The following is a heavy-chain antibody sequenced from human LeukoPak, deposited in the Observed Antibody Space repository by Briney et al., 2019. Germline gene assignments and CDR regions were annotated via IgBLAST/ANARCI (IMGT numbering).Heavy chain of an antibody. CDR1: GFTFSSYS. CDR2: ISSSSSYI. CDR3: ARRGYCSGGSCYSVDYYYYMDV. J-gene: IGHJ6*03. D-gene: IGHD2-15*01. V-gene: IGHV3-21*01. Sequence: PGGSLRLSCAASGFTFSSYSMNWVRQAPGKGLEWVSSISSSSSYIYLAGSVKGRFTISRDNAKNSLYLQMNSLRAEDTAVYYCARRGYCSGGSCYSVDYYYYMDVWGKGTTVTVSS.